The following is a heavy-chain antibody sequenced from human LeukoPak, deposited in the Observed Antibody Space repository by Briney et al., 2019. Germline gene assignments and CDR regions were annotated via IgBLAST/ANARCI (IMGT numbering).Heavy chain of an antibody. CDR3: ARSRAFNSGAFDP. CDR1: GASVSSASY. V-gene: IGHV4-61*01. D-gene: IGHD1-26*01. J-gene: IGHJ5*02. Sequence: SETLSLTCTVSGASVSSASYWSWIRQPPGQGVELIAHIYNGVNTNYNPSLKSRVTISVDTSKNQFSLRLNSVTAADTAVYYCARSRAFNSGAFDPWGQGSLVTVSS. CDR2: IYNGVNT.